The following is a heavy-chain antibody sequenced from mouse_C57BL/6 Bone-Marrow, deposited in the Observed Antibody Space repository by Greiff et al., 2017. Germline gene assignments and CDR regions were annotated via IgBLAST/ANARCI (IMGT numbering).Heavy chain of an antibody. J-gene: IGHJ4*01. V-gene: IGHV1-69*01. Sequence: VQLQQPGAELVMPGASVKLSCKASGYTFTSYWMHWVKQRPGQGLAWIGELDPSDSSTNYNQKFKGKSTLTVDKSSSTAYMQLSSLTSEDSAVYYCAREDGYYYAMDYWGQGTSVTVSS. CDR2: LDPSDSST. D-gene: IGHD2-3*01. CDR1: GYTFTSYW. CDR3: AREDGYYYAMDY.